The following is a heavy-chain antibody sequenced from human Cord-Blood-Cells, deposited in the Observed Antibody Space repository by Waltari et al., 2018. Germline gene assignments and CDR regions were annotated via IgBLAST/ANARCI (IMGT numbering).Heavy chain of an antibody. CDR2: INPSGGST. J-gene: IGHJ3*02. CDR1: GYTFTSYY. CDR3: ARDQGRIVVVPAAIYAFDI. V-gene: IGHV1-46*01. D-gene: IGHD2-2*02. Sequence: QVQLVQSGAEVKKPGASVKVSCKASGYTFTSYYMHWVRQAPGQGLEWMGIINPSGGSTSYAQKFQGRVTMTRDTSTSTVYMELSSLRSEDTAVYYCARDQGRIVVVPAAIYAFDIWGQGTMVTVSS.